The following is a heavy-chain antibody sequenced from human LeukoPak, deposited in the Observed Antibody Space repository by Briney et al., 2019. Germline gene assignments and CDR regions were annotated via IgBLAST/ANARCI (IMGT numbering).Heavy chain of an antibody. V-gene: IGHV1-2*02. J-gene: IGHJ5*02. Sequence: GASVKVSCKASGYTFTGHYMHWVRQAPGQGLEWMGWINPNSGGTNYAQKFQGRVTMTRDTSISTAYMELSRLRSDDTAVYYCARALRPRYCSSTSCYNKGGFDPWGQGTLVTVSS. CDR3: ARALRPRYCSSTSCYNKGGFDP. CDR1: GYTFTGHY. D-gene: IGHD2-2*02. CDR2: INPNSGGT.